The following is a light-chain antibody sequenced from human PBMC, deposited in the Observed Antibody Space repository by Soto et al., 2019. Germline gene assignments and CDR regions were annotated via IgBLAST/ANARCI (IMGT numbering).Light chain of an antibody. Sequence: DIQITHSPTLVSAXVRDRVTKTCPARQDISSLLGWYQQKPGKXPKILXYTASSLQRVGPSTFSGSGSVTDFTRTISSLQPEDFATYYGQQTNNYPITFGGGTKVDIK. CDR1: QDISSL. CDR2: TAS. CDR3: QQTNNYPIT. J-gene: IGKJ4*01. V-gene: IGKV1-12*01.